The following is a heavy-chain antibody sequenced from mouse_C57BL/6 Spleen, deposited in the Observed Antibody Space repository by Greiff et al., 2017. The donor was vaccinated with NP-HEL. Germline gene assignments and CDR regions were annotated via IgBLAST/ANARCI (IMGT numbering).Heavy chain of an antibody. CDR3: ATDVYWYFDV. J-gene: IGHJ1*03. Sequence: EVKLVESGGGLVKPGGSLKLSCAASGFTFSDYGMHWVRQAPEKGLEWVAYISSGSSTIYYADTVKGRFTISRDNAKNTLFLQMTSLRSEDTAMYYCATDVYWYFDVWGTGTTVTVSS. CDR1: GFTFSDYG. CDR2: ISSGSSTI. V-gene: IGHV5-17*01.